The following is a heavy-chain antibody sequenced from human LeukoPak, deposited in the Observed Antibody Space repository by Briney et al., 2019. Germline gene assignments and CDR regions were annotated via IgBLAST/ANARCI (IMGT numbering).Heavy chain of an antibody. CDR2: IGWDSGGI. CDR1: GFTFDVYA. V-gene: IGHV3-9*01. CDR3: AKGGGWFYYFDY. Sequence: PGRSLRLSCAASGFTFDVYAVHWVRQAPGKGLEWVSGIGWDSGGIGYADSVKGRFTISRDNAKNSLYLQMNSLRPEDTAFYYCAKGGGWFYYFDYWGQGTLVTVSS. D-gene: IGHD6-19*01. J-gene: IGHJ4*02.